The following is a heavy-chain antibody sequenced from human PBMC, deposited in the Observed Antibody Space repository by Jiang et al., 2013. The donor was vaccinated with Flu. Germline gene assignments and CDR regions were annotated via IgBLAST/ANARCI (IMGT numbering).Heavy chain of an antibody. J-gene: IGHJ4*02. Sequence: GAEVKKPGSSVKVSCKASGGTFSSYAIGWVRQAPGQGLEWMGGIIPIFGTANYAQKFQGRVTITADESTSTAYMELSSLRSEDTAVYYCARGYDYVWGSYRSHYFDYWGQGTLVTVSS. CDR1: GGTFSSYA. V-gene: IGHV1-69*01. D-gene: IGHD3-16*02. CDR2: IIPIFGTA. CDR3: ARGYDYVWGSYRSHYFDY.